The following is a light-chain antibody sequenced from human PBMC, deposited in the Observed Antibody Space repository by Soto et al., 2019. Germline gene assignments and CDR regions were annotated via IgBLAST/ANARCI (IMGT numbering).Light chain of an antibody. CDR1: QSVGSN. Sequence: EILLTQSPATLPVSPGERATLSCRASQSVGSNLAWFQQKPGQAPRLLMYGASTRATGIPARFSGSGSGTEFTLTISSLQSEDFAVYYCQEYDNWLTWTFGQGTKVDIK. CDR3: QEYDNWLTWT. J-gene: IGKJ1*01. CDR2: GAS. V-gene: IGKV3-15*01.